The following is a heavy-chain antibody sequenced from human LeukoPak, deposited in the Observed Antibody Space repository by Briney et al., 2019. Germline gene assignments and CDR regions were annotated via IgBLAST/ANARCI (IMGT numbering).Heavy chain of an antibody. D-gene: IGHD1-1*01. CDR2: IIPIFGTA. CDR3: ARGATGTPYYYMDV. Sequence: EASVKVSCKASGGTFSSYAISWVRQAPGQGLEWMGGIIPIFGTANYAQKFQGRVTITTDESTSTAYMELSSLRSEDTAVYYCARGATGTPYYYMDVWGKGTTVTVSS. CDR1: GGTFSSYA. V-gene: IGHV1-69*05. J-gene: IGHJ6*03.